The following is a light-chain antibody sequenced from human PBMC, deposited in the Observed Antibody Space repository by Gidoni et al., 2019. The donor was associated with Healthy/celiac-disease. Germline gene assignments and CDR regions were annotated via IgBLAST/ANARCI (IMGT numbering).Light chain of an antibody. V-gene: IGKV2-28*01. CDR1: QSLLHSNGYNY. CDR3: MQALQTLLT. J-gene: IGKJ4*01. Sequence: DIVMTPSPLSLPVTPGEPASISCRSSQSLLHSNGYNYLDWYLQKPGQSPQLLIYLGSNRASGVPDRFSGSGSGTDCTLKISRVEAEDVGVYYCMQALQTLLTFGGGTKVEIK. CDR2: LGS.